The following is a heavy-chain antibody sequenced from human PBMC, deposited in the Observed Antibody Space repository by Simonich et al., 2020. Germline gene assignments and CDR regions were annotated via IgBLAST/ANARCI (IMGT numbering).Heavy chain of an antibody. Sequence: EVQLVESGGGLVQPGGSLRLSCAASGFTFSSYWMHWVRQAPGKGMVWVSRINSDGSSKSDADSLKGRFPISRNNAKNTLYLQMNSLRAEDTAGYYCARNRLDYWGQGTLVTVSS. CDR2: INSDGSSK. V-gene: IGHV3-74*01. CDR1: GFTFSSYW. J-gene: IGHJ4*02. CDR3: ARNRLDY.